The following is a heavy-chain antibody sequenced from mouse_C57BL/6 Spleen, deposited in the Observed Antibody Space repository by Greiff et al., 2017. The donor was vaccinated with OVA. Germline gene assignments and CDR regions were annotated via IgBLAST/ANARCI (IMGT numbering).Heavy chain of an antibody. CDR1: GYSITSGYY. Sequence: EVQRVESGPGLVKPSQSLSLTCSVTGYSITSGYYWNWIRQFPGNKLEWMGYISYDGSNNYNPSLKNRISITRDTSKNQFFLKLNSVTTEDTATYYCARAGDYGGAWFAYWGQGTLVTVSA. D-gene: IGHD2-4*01. CDR2: ISYDGSN. V-gene: IGHV3-6*01. CDR3: ARAGDYGGAWFAY. J-gene: IGHJ3*01.